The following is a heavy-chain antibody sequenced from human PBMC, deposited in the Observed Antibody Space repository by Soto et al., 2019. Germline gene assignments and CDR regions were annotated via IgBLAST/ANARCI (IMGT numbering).Heavy chain of an antibody. CDR3: AKEDEIVAAYGFDI. D-gene: IGHD5-12*01. CDR1: GFTFSSYG. CDR2: ISYDGTST. Sequence: PGGSLRLSCAASGFTFSSYGMNWVRQAPGKGLEWVAVISYDGTSTYYTDSVRGRFTISRDNSKNTLYLQMNTLRAEDTATYYCAKEDEIVAAYGFDIWGQGTPVTVS. J-gene: IGHJ3*02. V-gene: IGHV3-30*18.